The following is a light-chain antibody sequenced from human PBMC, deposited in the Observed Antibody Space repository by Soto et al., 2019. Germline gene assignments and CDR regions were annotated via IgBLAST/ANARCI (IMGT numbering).Light chain of an antibody. J-gene: IGKJ4*01. CDR2: DAS. CDR3: QQYDNLPLT. V-gene: IGKV1-33*01. Sequence: DIQMTQSPSSLSASVGDRVTITCQASQDIKNYLNWYQQKSGKAPKLLIYDASDLETGVPSRFSGSRSGTDFTFTINSLQPEDIATYYCQQYDNLPLTFGGGTKV. CDR1: QDIKNY.